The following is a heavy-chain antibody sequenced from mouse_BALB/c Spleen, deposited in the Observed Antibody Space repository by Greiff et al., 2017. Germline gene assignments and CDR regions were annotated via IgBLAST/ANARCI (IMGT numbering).Heavy chain of an antibody. CDR3: ARTDGYDPDYARDY. D-gene: IGHD2-2*01. CDR1: GFSLTSYG. CDR2: IWSGGST. V-gene: IGHV2-2*02. J-gene: IGHJ4*01. Sequence: QVQLKQSGPGLVQPSQSLSITCTVSGFSLTSYGVHWVRQSPGKGLEWLGVIWSGGSTDYNAAFISRLSISKDNSKSQVFFKMNSLQANDTAIYYCARTDGYDPDYARDYWGQGTSVTVSS.